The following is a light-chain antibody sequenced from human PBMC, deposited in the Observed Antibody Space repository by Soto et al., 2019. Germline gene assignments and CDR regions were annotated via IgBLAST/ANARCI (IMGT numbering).Light chain of an antibody. V-gene: IGLV2-14*01. CDR2: DVS. J-gene: IGLJ2*01. CDR3: SSYTSSSTVV. Sequence: QSALTQPASVSGSPGQSITISCTGTSSDVGGYNYVSWYQQHPGKAPKLMIYDVSNRPSGVSNRFSGSKSGNTASLTSSGRQAEHEADYYCSSYTSSSTVVFGGGTKRTV. CDR1: SSDVGGYNY.